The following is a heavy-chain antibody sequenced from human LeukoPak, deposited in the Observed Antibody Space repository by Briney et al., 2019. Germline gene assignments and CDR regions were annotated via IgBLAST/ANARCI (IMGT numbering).Heavy chain of an antibody. D-gene: IGHD6-19*01. CDR3: TRAGSGWSFDY. CDR1: GSSVSTYY. CDR2: MYYSGST. J-gene: IGHJ4*02. V-gene: IGHV4-59*02. Sequence: SETLSLTCTVSGSSVSTYYWSRIRQPPGKGLEWIGHMYYSGSTNYSPSLKSRVTISIDTSQNQFSLKLSSVTAADTAVYYCTRAGSGWSFDYWGQGTLVTVSS.